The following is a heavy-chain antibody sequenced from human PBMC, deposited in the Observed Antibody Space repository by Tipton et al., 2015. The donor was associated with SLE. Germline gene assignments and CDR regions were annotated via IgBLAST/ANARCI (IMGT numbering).Heavy chain of an antibody. CDR2: IYHSGST. D-gene: IGHD6-19*01. CDR1: GGSISSGYY. Sequence: TLSLTCTVSGGSISSGYYWGWIRQPPGKGLEWIGSIYHSGSTYYNPSLKSRVTISVDTSKNQFSLKLSSVTATDTAVYYCARGPEQWLVNPHYFDYWGQGTLVTVSS. V-gene: IGHV4-38-2*02. CDR3: ARGPEQWLVNPHYFDY. J-gene: IGHJ4*02.